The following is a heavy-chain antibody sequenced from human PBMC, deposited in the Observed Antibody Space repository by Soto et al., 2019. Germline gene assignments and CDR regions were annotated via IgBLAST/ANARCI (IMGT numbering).Heavy chain of an antibody. Sequence: GGSLRLSCAASGFTFSSYWMHWVRQAPGKGLVWVSRINSDGSSTSYADSVKGRFTISRDNAKNTLYLQMNSLRAEDTAVYYCARDEPLWSGYLLDYYYYMDVWGKGTTVTVSS. J-gene: IGHJ6*03. D-gene: IGHD3-3*01. V-gene: IGHV3-74*01. CDR1: GFTFSSYW. CDR3: ARDEPLWSGYLLDYYYYMDV. CDR2: INSDGSST.